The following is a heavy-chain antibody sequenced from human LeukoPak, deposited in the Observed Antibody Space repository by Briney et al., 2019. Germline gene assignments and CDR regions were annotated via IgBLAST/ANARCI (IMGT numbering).Heavy chain of an antibody. CDR2: INHSGST. Sequence: PSETLSLTCAVYGGSFSGYYWSWIRQPPGKGLEWIGEINHSGSTNYNPSLKSRVTISVDTSKNQFSLKLSSVTAADTAVYYCARDWNDVSYFDYWGQGTLVTVSS. CDR3: ARDWNDVSYFDY. V-gene: IGHV4-34*01. D-gene: IGHD1-1*01. J-gene: IGHJ4*02. CDR1: GGSFSGYY.